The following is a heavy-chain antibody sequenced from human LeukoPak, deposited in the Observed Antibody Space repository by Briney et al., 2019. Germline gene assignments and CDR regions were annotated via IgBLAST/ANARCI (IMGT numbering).Heavy chain of an antibody. Sequence: GGSLRLSCAASGFTFSRNAMSWVRQAPGKGLEWVSGVSGSGGSTYYADSVKGRFTISRDNSKNTLYLQMNSLRAEDTAVYYCAKDLWDSGSQAYFDYWGQGTLVTVSS. CDR2: VSGSGGST. CDR3: AKDLWDSGSQAYFDY. CDR1: GFTFSRNA. V-gene: IGHV3-23*01. D-gene: IGHD3-10*01. J-gene: IGHJ4*02.